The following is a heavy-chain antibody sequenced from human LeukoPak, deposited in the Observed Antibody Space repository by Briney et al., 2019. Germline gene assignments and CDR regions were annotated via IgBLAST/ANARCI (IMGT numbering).Heavy chain of an antibody. CDR1: GFTFSSYS. CDR2: ISSSSYI. J-gene: IGHJ4*02. Sequence: GGSLRLSCAASGFTFSSYSVNWVRQAPGKGLEWVSSISSSSYIYYADSVKGRFTISRDNAKNSLYLQMNSLRAEDTAVYYCARDSLATVTNFDYWGQGTLVTVSS. D-gene: IGHD4-17*01. CDR3: ARDSLATVTNFDY. V-gene: IGHV3-21*01.